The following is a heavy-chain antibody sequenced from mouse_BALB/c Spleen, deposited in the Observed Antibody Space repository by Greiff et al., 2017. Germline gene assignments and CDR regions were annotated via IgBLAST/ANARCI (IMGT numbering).Heavy chain of an antibody. CDR2: ISSGGGST. Sequence: EVMLVESGGGLVKPGGSLKLSCAASGFAFSSYDMSWVRQTPEKRLEWVAYISSGGGSTYYPDTVKGRFTISRDNAKNTLYLQMSSLKSEDTAMYYCARGYYYGRGPMDYWGQGTSVTVSS. D-gene: IGHD1-1*01. CDR3: ARGYYYGRGPMDY. J-gene: IGHJ4*01. V-gene: IGHV5-12-1*01. CDR1: GFAFSSYD.